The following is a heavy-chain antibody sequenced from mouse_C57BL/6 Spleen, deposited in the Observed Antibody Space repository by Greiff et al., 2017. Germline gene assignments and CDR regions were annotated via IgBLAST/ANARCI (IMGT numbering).Heavy chain of an antibody. J-gene: IGHJ4*01. CDR1: GFTFSDYY. Sequence: EVKVVESEGGLVQPGSSMKLSCTASGFTFSDYYMAWVRQVPEKGLEWVANINYDGSSTYYLDSLKSRFIISRDNAKNILYLQMSSLKSEDTATYYCARGGGYYYAMDYWGQGTSVTVSS. V-gene: IGHV5-16*01. CDR3: ARGGGYYYAMDY. CDR2: INYDGSST.